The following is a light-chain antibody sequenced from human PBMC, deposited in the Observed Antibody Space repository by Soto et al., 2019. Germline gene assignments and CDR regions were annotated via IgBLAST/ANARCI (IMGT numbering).Light chain of an antibody. CDR3: QHYNSYSEP. J-gene: IGKJ1*01. Sequence: DVQMTQYPSTLSGSVGDRDTITCRASQTISSWLAWYQQKPGKAPKLLIYKASTLKSGVPSRFSGSGSGTEFTLTISSLQPDDFAPYYCQHYNSYSEPFGQGTKVDI. V-gene: IGKV1-5*03. CDR1: QTISSW. CDR2: KAS.